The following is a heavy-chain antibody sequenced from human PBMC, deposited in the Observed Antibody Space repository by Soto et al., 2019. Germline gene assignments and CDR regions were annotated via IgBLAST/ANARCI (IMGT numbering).Heavy chain of an antibody. Sequence: PGGSLRLSCAASGFSFDDYGMSWVRQTPGKGLEWISGINWSGGSTSYADSVKGRFTISRDNAKNSLHLQMNSLRAEDSALYYCARLIPTANLYYYYGMAVWGQGTTVTVSS. J-gene: IGHJ6*02. V-gene: IGHV3-20*04. CDR2: INWSGGST. CDR1: GFSFDDYG. D-gene: IGHD2-2*01. CDR3: ARLIPTANLYYYYGMAV.